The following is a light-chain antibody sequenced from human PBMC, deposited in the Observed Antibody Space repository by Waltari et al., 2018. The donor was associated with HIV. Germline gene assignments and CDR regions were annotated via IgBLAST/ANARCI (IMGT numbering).Light chain of an antibody. V-gene: IGKV1-12*01. J-gene: IGKJ4*01. CDR1: VCVSFR. CDR3: QHAHSFPHT. Sequence: DIQMTQFPSTVSAPVGDSVTLSCRASVCVSFRLAWYRQRPGAGPTLLIYDASRLETGIPSRFTGRQSGKNFTLTINDLQTEDFATDFCQHAHSFPHTFGGGTRL. CDR2: DAS.